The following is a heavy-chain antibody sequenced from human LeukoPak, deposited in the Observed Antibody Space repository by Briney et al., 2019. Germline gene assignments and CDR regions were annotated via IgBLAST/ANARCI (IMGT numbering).Heavy chain of an antibody. D-gene: IGHD7-27*01. Sequence: GSLRLSCAVSGFTFSRHVMHWVRQAPGKGLEWVAVVSSDGTSKYYADSVKGRFTISKDNSKNTLYLQMNSLRTEDTAIYYCARELTGESLDYWGQGTPVTVSS. J-gene: IGHJ4*02. CDR2: VSSDGTSK. CDR3: ARELTGESLDY. CDR1: GFTFSRHV. V-gene: IGHV3-30-3*01.